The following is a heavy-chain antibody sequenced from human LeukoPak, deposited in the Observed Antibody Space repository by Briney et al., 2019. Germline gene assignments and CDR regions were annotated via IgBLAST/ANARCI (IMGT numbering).Heavy chain of an antibody. CDR1: GGSLSFSY. CDR2: IYSSGST. J-gene: IGHJ4*02. D-gene: IGHD2-15*01. V-gene: IGHV4-4*07. CDR3: ARGYCSGGSCYSVPGY. Sequence: SETPSLTCTVSGGSLSFSYWSWIRQPAGKGLEWIGRIYSSGSTNYNPSLKSRVTMSVDTSKNQFSLKLSSVTAADTAVYYCARGYCSGGSCYSVPGYWGQGTLVTVSS.